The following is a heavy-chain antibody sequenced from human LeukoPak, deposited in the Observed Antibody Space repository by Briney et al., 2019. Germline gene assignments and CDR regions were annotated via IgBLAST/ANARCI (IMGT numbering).Heavy chain of an antibody. J-gene: IGHJ4*02. D-gene: IGHD3-22*01. Sequence: EASVKVSCKASGYTFTSYYMHWVRQAPGQGFEWMGIINPSGGSTSYAQKFQGRVTMTRDTSTSTVYMELSSLRSEDTAVYYCARDRTPHYYDSSGYLFDYWGQGTLVTVSS. CDR1: GYTFTSYY. V-gene: IGHV1-46*01. CDR3: ARDRTPHYYDSSGYLFDY. CDR2: INPSGGST.